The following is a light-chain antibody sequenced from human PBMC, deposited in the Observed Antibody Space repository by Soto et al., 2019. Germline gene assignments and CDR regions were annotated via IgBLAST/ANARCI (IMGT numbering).Light chain of an antibody. CDR2: DAS. CDR3: QQYNSYWT. J-gene: IGKJ1*01. Sequence: QITQSPSTLSAYVGDRVTITCRASQSISSWLAWYQQKPGKAPKLLIYDASSLESGVPSRFSGSGSGTEFTLTISSLQPDDFATYYCQQYNSYWTFGQGTKV. CDR1: QSISSW. V-gene: IGKV1-5*01.